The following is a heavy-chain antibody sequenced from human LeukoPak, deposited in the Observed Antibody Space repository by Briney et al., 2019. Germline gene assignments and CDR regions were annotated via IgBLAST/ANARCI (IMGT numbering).Heavy chain of an antibody. Sequence: GGSLRLSCAASGFTFDDYAMHWVRQAPGKGLEWVSGISGGGGSTYYADSVKGRFTSSRDNSKSTLYLQMNSLRAEDTAVYFCANAYSTTWKGFDYWGQGTLVTVSS. V-gene: IGHV3-23*01. CDR1: GFTFDDYA. CDR3: ANAYSTTWKGFDY. D-gene: IGHD6-13*01. CDR2: ISGGGGST. J-gene: IGHJ4*02.